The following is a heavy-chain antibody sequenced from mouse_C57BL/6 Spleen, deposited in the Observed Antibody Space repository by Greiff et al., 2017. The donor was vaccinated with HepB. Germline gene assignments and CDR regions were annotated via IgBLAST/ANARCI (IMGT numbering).Heavy chain of an antibody. Sequence: QVQLQQSGPELVKPGASVKISCKASGYAFSSSWMNWVKQRPGKGLEWIGRIYPGDGDTNYNGKFKGKATLTADKSSSTAYMQLSSLTSEDSAVYFCARGKGTGTLLFDYWGQGTTLTVSS. CDR2: IYPGDGDT. D-gene: IGHD4-1*01. V-gene: IGHV1-82*01. CDR3: ARGKGTGTLLFDY. J-gene: IGHJ2*01. CDR1: GYAFSSSW.